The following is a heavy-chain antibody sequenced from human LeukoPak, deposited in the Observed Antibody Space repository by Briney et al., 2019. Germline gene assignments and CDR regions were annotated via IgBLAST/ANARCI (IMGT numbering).Heavy chain of an antibody. CDR3: VRGTYFHDRSGHLSDY. V-gene: IGHV3-30-3*01. J-gene: IGHJ4*02. CDR2: ISYDGSNK. Sequence: PGGSLRLSCAASGFTFSSYAMHWVRQAPGKGLEWVAVISYDGSNKYYADSVKGRFTISRDNSKNTLYLQMNSLRAEDTAVYYCVRGTYFHDRSGHLSDYWGQGTLVAVSS. CDR1: GFTFSSYA. D-gene: IGHD3-22*01.